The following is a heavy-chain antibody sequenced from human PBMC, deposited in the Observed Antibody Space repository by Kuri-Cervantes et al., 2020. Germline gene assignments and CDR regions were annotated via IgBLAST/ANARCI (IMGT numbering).Heavy chain of an antibody. CDR3: ARAGQFIPVAGRDAFDI. V-gene: IGHV4-34*01. CDR2: INHSGST. CDR1: GGSFSGYY. Sequence: SEILSLTCAVYGGSFSGYYWSWIRQPPGKGLEWIGEINHSGSTNYNPSLKSRVTISVDTSKNQFSLKLTSVTATDTAVYFCARAGQFIPVAGRDAFDIWGQGTLVTVSS. D-gene: IGHD6-19*01. J-gene: IGHJ3*02.